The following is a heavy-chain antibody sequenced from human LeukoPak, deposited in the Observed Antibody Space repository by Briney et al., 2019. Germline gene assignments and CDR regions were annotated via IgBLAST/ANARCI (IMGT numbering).Heavy chain of an antibody. Sequence: GGSLRLSCAASGFTFSSYTMNWVRQAPGKGREWVSGVSAGGSTHYADSVKGRFTISRDNFKNTLYLQMNSLRAEDTAVYYCAKDGLNWGSHFGYWGQGTLVTGSS. V-gene: IGHV3-23*01. CDR1: GFTFSSYT. CDR2: VSAGGST. D-gene: IGHD7-27*01. J-gene: IGHJ4*02. CDR3: AKDGLNWGSHFGY.